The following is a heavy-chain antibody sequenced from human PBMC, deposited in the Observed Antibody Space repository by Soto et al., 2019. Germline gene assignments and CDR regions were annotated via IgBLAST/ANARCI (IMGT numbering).Heavy chain of an antibody. V-gene: IGHV3-33*01. J-gene: IGHJ4*02. Sequence: QVQLVESGGGVVQPGRSLRLSCAASGFTFSSYGMHWVRQAPGKGLEWVAVIWYDGSNKYYADSVKGRFTISRDNSKKPLNLQMHSLRAEDTDVYYCARDKGAARFYSDYWGQGTLVTVSA. CDR2: IWYDGSNK. CDR3: ARDKGAARFYSDY. D-gene: IGHD6-6*01. CDR1: GFTFSSYG.